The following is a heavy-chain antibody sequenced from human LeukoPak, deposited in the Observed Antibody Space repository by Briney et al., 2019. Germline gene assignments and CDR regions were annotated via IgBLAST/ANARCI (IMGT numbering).Heavy chain of an antibody. D-gene: IGHD6-13*01. J-gene: IGHJ4*02. Sequence: PGRSLRLSCAASGFTFSSYAMSWVRQAPGKGLEWVSAIIGSGATTYYADSVKGRFTISRDNSTNTLYVQMNSLRAEDTAVYYCAKRNLAAAGHFDYWGQGTLVTVSS. CDR2: IIGSGATT. CDR3: AKRNLAAAGHFDY. V-gene: IGHV3-23*01. CDR1: GFTFSSYA.